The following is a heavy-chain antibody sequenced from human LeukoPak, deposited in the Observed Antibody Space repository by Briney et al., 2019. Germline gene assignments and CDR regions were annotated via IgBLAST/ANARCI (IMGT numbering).Heavy chain of an antibody. CDR1: GYTFTSYA. D-gene: IGHD5-12*01. J-gene: IGHJ3*02. Sequence: GASVKVSCKASGYTFTSYAMNWVRQAPGQALEWMGWITPFNGNTNYAQQFQDRVTITRDRSRNTVYMELNSLRFEDTAMYYCARSPFSGDDDAFDIWGQGTMVTVSS. CDR2: ITPFNGNT. V-gene: IGHV1-45*02. CDR3: ARSPFSGDDDAFDI.